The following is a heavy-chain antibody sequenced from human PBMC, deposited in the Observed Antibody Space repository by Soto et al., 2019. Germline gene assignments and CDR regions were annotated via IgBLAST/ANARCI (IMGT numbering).Heavy chain of an antibody. D-gene: IGHD3-16*01. V-gene: IGHV1-18*01. CDR1: GYTFIRYG. CDR3: ARGGYHDNVWGKLSHYGLDV. J-gene: IGHJ6*02. Sequence: QVQLVQSASEVMKPGASVKVSCKASGYTFIRYGITWVRQAPGQRLEWMGWISPYNDQTIYAQKLQGRVTMTADTSTRTVYMQLRSLKSDDTAVYYCARGGYHDNVWGKLSHYGLDVWGQGTSVTVSS. CDR2: ISPYNDQT.